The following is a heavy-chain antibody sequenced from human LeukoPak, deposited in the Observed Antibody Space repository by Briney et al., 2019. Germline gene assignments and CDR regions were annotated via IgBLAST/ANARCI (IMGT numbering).Heavy chain of an antibody. V-gene: IGHV1-3*01. J-gene: IGHJ4*02. CDR3: TRDLGTYKSYGSIFFDY. D-gene: IGHD3-10*01. CDR2: INAGNGNT. Sequence: GASVKVSCKASGYTFTSYAMHWVRQAPGQRLEWMGWINAGNGNTKYSQKFQGRVTMTTDTSTSTAYMELRSLRSDDTAVYYCTRDLGTYKSYGSIFFDYWGQGALVTVSS. CDR1: GYTFTSYA.